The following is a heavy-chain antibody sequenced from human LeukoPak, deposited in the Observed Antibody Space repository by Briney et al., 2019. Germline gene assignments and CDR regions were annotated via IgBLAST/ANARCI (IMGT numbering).Heavy chain of an antibody. D-gene: IGHD4-23*01. CDR3: ARGGGHLDC. J-gene: IGHJ4*02. Sequence: GRSLRLSCAASGFTFSTFGMYWVRQAPGKGLEWVANIKQDGSDKYYLTSVRGRFTISRDNAKNSLFLQMNSLRVEDTAVYYCARGGGHLDCWGQGTLVTVSS. V-gene: IGHV3-7*03. CDR2: IKQDGSDK. CDR1: GFTFSTFG.